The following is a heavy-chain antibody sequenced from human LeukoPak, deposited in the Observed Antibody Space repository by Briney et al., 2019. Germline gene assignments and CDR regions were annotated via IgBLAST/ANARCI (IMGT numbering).Heavy chain of an antibody. CDR1: GFTFDRYA. CDR2: ISGRSRGT. CDR3: AKGYSSSARGYYFDY. Sequence: GGSLRLSCAASGFTFDRYAMSWVRQAPGKGLEWVSTISGRSRGTWYADSVKGRITISRDNFKNTLYLQMNSLRAEDTAVYYCAKGYSSSARGYYFDYWGQGTLVTVSS. J-gene: IGHJ4*02. D-gene: IGHD6-6*01. V-gene: IGHV3-23*01.